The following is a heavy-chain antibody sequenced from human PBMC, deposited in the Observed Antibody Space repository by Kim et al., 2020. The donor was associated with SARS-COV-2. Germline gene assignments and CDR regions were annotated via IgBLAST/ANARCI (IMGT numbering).Heavy chain of an antibody. Sequence: SVKVSCKASGGTFSSYAISWVRQAPGQGLEWMGGIITIFGTANYAQKFQGRVTITADESTSTAYMELSSLRSEETAVYYCAGRAGGLAGYYYYHMDVWGQGTPVTVSS. CDR1: GGTFSSYA. V-gene: IGHV1-69*13. J-gene: IGHJ6*02. CDR3: AGRAGGLAGYYYYHMDV. D-gene: IGHD6-19*01. CDR2: IITIFGTA.